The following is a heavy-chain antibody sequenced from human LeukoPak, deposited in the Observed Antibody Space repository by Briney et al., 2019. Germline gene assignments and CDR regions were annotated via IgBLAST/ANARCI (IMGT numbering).Heavy chain of an antibody. J-gene: IGHJ4*02. Sequence: ASVKVSCKASGYTFTGYYMHWVRQAPGQGLEWMGWINPNSGGTNYAQKFQGRVTTTRDTSISTAYMELSRLRSDDTAVYYCATYDYYDSSGYDYWGQGTLVTVSS. CDR2: INPNSGGT. D-gene: IGHD3-22*01. CDR3: ATYDYYDSSGYDY. CDR1: GYTFTGYY. V-gene: IGHV1-2*02.